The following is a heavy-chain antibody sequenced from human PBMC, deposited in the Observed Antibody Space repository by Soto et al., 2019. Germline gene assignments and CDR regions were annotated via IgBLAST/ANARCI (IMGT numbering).Heavy chain of an antibody. V-gene: IGHV1-8*01. Sequence: QVQLVQSGAEVKKPGASVKVSCKASGYTFTSYDINWVRQATGQGLEWMGWMNPNSGNTGYAQKFQGRVTMTRNSSIGTAYMELSSLRSEDTAVYYCARERSAAGTGWFEPWGQGTLVTVSS. CDR1: GYTFTSYD. J-gene: IGHJ5*02. CDR2: MNPNSGNT. CDR3: ARERSAAGTGWFEP. D-gene: IGHD6-13*01.